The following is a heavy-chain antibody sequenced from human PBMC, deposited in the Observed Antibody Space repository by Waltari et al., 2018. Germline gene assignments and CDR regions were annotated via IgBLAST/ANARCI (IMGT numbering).Heavy chain of an antibody. CDR2: IYTSGSP. J-gene: IGHJ2*01. Sequence: QVQLQESGPGLVKPSETLSLTCTVSGGSISSYYWSWIRQPAGKGLEWSGRIYTSGSPNYSPSLKSRVTMAVDTAKNQFSLKLSSVTVADTAVYYCARAEARAPGFDLWGRGTLVTVSS. V-gene: IGHV4-4*07. CDR1: GGSISSYY. CDR3: ARAEARAPGFDL.